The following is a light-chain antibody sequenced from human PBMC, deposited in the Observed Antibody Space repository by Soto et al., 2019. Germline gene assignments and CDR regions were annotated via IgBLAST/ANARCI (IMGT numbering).Light chain of an antibody. J-gene: IGKJ1*01. V-gene: IGKV1-27*01. CDR1: QGISNY. CDR2: AAS. Sequence: DIQMTQSPSSLSASVRDRVTITCRASQGISNYLAWYQQKPGKVPKLLIYAASTLQSGVPARFSGSGSGTDFTLTISSLEPEDVAAYYCQKYDSAPWTFGQGTKVEIK. CDR3: QKYDSAPWT.